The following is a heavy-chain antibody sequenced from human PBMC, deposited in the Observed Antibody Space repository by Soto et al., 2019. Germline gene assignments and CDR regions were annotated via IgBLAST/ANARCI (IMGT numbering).Heavy chain of an antibody. V-gene: IGHV3-30*18. CDR1: GFTFSSYG. CDR2: LSYDGSNK. Sequence: GGSMRLSCAASGFTFSSYGMHWVRQYPGKGLEWVAVLSYDGSNKYYADSVKSRFTISRDISKNTLYLQMNSLRAEDTAVYYCAKDRGGFLECYYGMDVWGQGTTVTVSS. CDR3: AKDRGGFLECYYGMDV. J-gene: IGHJ6*02. D-gene: IGHD3-3*01.